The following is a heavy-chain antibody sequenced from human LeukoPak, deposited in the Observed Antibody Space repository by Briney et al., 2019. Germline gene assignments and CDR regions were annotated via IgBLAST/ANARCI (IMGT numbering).Heavy chain of an antibody. CDR1: GGSISRSGHY. Sequence: SETLSLTCTVSGGSISRSGHYWGWIRQPPGKGLEWFGSIYYSGTTYYNPSLKSRVTMSVDTSKNQFSLNLSSVTAADTAVYYCALKVADYVFFDYWGQGTLVTVSS. J-gene: IGHJ4*02. V-gene: IGHV4-39*07. D-gene: IGHD6-19*01. CDR3: ALKVADYVFFDY. CDR2: IYYSGTT.